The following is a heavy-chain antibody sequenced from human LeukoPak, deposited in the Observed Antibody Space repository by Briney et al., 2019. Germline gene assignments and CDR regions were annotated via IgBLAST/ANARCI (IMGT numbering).Heavy chain of an antibody. V-gene: IGHV5-51*01. CDR2: IYPADSDT. CDR1: GYSFTNYW. D-gene: IGHD5-24*01. CDR3: ARPGMATTTSFDY. Sequence: GESLKISCKGSGYSFTNYWIGWVRQMPGKGLEWMGIIYPADSDTRYSPSFQGQVTISADKSISTAYLQWSSLKASDTAMYYCARPGMATTTSFDYWGQGTLVTVSS. J-gene: IGHJ4*02.